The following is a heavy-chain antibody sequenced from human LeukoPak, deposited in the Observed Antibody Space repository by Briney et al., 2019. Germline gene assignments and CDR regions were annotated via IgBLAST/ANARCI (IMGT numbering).Heavy chain of an antibody. J-gene: IGHJ4*02. CDR2: ISISVSYI. V-gene: IGHV3-21*01. CDR3: ARDLSATIRAYDY. Sequence: PGGALRLSCVASGFILSDYNMNWVRQAPGRGLEWVSFISISVSYITYAASVKGRFSISRDNAKNSLYLQMNSLRAEDAAVYYCARDLSATIRAYDYWGQGTLVTVSS. D-gene: IGHD1-26*01. CDR1: GFILSDYN.